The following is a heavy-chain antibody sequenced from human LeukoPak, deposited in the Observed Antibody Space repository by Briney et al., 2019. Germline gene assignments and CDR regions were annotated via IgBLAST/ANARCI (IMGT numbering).Heavy chain of an antibody. CDR1: GGTFSSYA. CDR2: IIPIFGTA. D-gene: IGHD6-19*01. CDR3: ARDLAVSSGWSNGLC. Sequence: GSSVKVSCKASGGTFSSYAISWVRQAPGQGLEWMGGIIPIFGTANYAQKFQGRVTITADESTSTAYMGLSSLRSEDTAVYYCARDLAVSSGWSNGLCWGQGTLVTVSS. J-gene: IGHJ4*02. V-gene: IGHV1-69*01.